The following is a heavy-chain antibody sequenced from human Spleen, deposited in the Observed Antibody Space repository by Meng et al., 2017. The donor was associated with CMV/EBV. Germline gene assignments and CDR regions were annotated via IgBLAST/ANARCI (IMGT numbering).Heavy chain of an antibody. J-gene: IGHJ6*02. Sequence: GGSLRLSCAASGFMFSDYYMSWIRQAPGKGLEWVSYISNRGNTIYYADSVKGRFTISRDNAKNSLYLQMNSLRAEDTAVYYCSSREYFSYYGVDVWGQGTTVTVSS. CDR3: SSREYFSYYGVDV. V-gene: IGHV3-11*04. CDR1: GFMFSDYY. CDR2: ISNRGNTI. D-gene: IGHD3-10*01.